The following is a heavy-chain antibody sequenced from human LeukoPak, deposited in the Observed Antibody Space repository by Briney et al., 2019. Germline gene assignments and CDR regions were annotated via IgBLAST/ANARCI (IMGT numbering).Heavy chain of an antibody. V-gene: IGHV3-23*01. J-gene: IGHJ3*02. CDR3: AKRGDYSTNTGLHAFDI. CDR1: GFTFKNYT. D-gene: IGHD4-11*01. Sequence: GGSLRLSCAASGFTFKNYTMSWVRQAPGKGLEWVSAISGSGDRTYYADSVKGRFTISRDNSKNTLYLQMNSLRAEDTAVYYCAKRGDYSTNTGLHAFDIWGRGTMVTVSS. CDR2: ISGSGDRT.